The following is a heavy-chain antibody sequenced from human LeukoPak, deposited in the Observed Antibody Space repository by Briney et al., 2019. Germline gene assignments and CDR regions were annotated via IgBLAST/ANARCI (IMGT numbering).Heavy chain of an antibody. J-gene: IGHJ5*02. Sequence: PSETLSLTCTVSGGSINGFFWSWIRQPPGKGLEWIGEINRSGSTNYNPSLKSRVTISVDTSKNQFSLKLSSVTAADTAVYYCARGGITMVRGVIITVNWFDPWGQGTLVTVSS. V-gene: IGHV4-34*01. CDR1: GGSINGFF. CDR2: INRSGST. CDR3: ARGGITMVRGVIITVNWFDP. D-gene: IGHD3-10*01.